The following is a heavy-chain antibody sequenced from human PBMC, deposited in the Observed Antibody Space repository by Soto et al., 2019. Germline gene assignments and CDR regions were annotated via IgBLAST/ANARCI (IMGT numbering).Heavy chain of an antibody. V-gene: IGHV4-39*01. J-gene: IGHJ5*02. Sequence: SETLSLTGTVSGGSISSSSYYWGWIRQPPGKGLEWIGSIYYIGSTYYNPSLKRRVTISVDTSKNQFSLKLSSVTAADTAVYYFPRHSMEYMVRGVRLFDWFDPWREATLVT. D-gene: IGHD3-10*01. CDR3: PRHSMEYMVRGVRLFDWFDP. CDR2: IYYIGST. CDR1: GGSISSSSYY.